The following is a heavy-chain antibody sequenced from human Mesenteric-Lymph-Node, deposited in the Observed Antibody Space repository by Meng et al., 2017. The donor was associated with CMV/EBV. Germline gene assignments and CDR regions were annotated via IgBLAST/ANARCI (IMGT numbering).Heavy chain of an antibody. V-gene: IGHV3-23*01. J-gene: IGHJ4*02. Sequence: GESLKISCAASGFGISSYAMSWVRQTPGKGLEWVSSISGSGESTYYAESVKGRFTISRDTSKNTLYLQMNSLRGEDTAVYYCAKRPSYFHDSSGFYYFDSWGQGTLVTVSS. CDR2: ISGSGEST. CDR1: GFGISSYA. CDR3: AKRPSYFHDSSGFYYFDS. D-gene: IGHD3-22*01.